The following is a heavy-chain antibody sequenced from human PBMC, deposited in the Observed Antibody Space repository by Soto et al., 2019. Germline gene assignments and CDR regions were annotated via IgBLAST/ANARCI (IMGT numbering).Heavy chain of an antibody. J-gene: IGHJ6*02. CDR1: GFTFSSYW. CDR2: ISSSSSTI. CDR3: ARNYDFWSGYYGMDV. Sequence: GGSLRLSCAASGFTFSSYWMNWVRQAPGKGLEWVSYISSSSSTIYYADSVKGRFTISRDNAKNSLYLQMNSLRDEDTAVYYCARNYDFWSGYYGMDVWGQGTTVTVSS. V-gene: IGHV3-48*02. D-gene: IGHD3-3*01.